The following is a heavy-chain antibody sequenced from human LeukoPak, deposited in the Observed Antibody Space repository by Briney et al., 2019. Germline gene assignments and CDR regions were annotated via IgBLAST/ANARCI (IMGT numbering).Heavy chain of an antibody. CDR2: INHSGST. D-gene: IGHD3-10*01. CDR3: ATTITMVRGVPKYYFDY. J-gene: IGHJ4*02. Sequence: PSETPSLTCAVYGGSFSGYYWSWIRQPPGKGLEWIGEINHSGSTNYNPSLKSRVTISVDTSKNQFSLKLSSVTAADTAVYYCATTITMVRGVPKYYFDYWGQGTLVTVSS. CDR1: GGSFSGYY. V-gene: IGHV4-34*01.